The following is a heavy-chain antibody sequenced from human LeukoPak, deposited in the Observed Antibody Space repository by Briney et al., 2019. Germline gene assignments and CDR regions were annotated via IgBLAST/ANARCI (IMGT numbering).Heavy chain of an antibody. Sequence: ASVKVSCKASVYTFSNYYMHWVRQAPGQGLEWMGLINPTGTDTNYAQKFRGRVTLTRDTSTTTVYMELSSLRSEDSAVYYCAREESGGYFDYWGQGTLVTVSS. CDR2: INPTGTDT. D-gene: IGHD2-8*02. CDR3: AREESGGYFDY. V-gene: IGHV1-46*01. CDR1: VYTFSNYY. J-gene: IGHJ4*02.